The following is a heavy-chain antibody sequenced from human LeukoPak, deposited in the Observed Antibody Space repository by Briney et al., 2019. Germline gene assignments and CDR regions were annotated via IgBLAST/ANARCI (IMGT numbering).Heavy chain of an antibody. V-gene: IGHV1-46*01. CDR2: INPSGGST. J-gene: IGHJ6*02. CDR1: GYTFTSYY. Sequence: ASVKVSCKASGYTFTSYYMHWVRQAPGQGLEWMGIINPSGGSTSYAQKFQGRVTMTRDTSTSTVYMELSSLRSEDTAVYYCARDLVAPEPLVVITTGYYYGMDVWGQGTTVTVSS. D-gene: IGHD3-22*01. CDR3: ARDLVAPEPLVVITTGYYYGMDV.